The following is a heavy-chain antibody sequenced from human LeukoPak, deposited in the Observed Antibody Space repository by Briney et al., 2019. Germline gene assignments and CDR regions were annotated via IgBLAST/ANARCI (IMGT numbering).Heavy chain of an antibody. CDR1: GFTFSNYE. CDR3: VRDGSGSYHMDV. D-gene: IGHD6-19*01. J-gene: IGHJ6*03. Sequence: PGGSLRLSCAASGFTFSNYEMNWVRQAPGKGLEWVSSISSGGITKLYADSVKGRFTLFRDNPKNSVSLQMNSLRAEDTAVYYCVRDGSGSYHMDVWGKGTTVTISS. V-gene: IGHV3-48*03. CDR2: ISSGGITK.